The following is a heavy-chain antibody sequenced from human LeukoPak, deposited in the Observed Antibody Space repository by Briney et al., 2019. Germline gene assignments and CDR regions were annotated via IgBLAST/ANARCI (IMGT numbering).Heavy chain of an antibody. CDR2: INTHGGST. J-gene: IGHJ6*03. CDR3: LAGYYYYYMDV. Sequence: GGSLRLSCAASGFAFSNYWLHWVRQAPGKGLVWVARINTHGGSTSYADSVRGRFTISRDNAKNTLYLQMTSLSAEDTAVYYALAGYYYYYMDVWGKGTTVTVSS. CDR1: GFAFSNYW. V-gene: IGHV3-74*01. D-gene: IGHD6-13*01.